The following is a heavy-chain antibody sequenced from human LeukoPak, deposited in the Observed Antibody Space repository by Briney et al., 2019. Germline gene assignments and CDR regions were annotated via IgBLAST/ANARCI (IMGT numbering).Heavy chain of an antibody. CDR2: IYTSGST. CDR1: GGSISSYY. D-gene: IGHD4-17*01. V-gene: IGHV4-4*07. Sequence: SESLSLTCTVSGGSISSYYWSWIRQPAGKGLEWIGRIYTSGSTNYNPSLKSRVTMSVDTSKNQFSLKLSSVTAADTAVYYCATDVGDYGPIDAFDIWGQGTMVTVSS. CDR3: ATDVGDYGPIDAFDI. J-gene: IGHJ3*02.